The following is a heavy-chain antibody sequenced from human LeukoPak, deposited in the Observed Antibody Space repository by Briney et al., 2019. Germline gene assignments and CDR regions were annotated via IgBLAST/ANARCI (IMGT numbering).Heavy chain of an antibody. V-gene: IGHV1-18*01. CDR1: SYTFTSFG. D-gene: IGHD2/OR15-2a*01. Sequence: ASVKVSCKASSYTFTSFGISWVRQAPGQGLEWMGWISAYNGNTDYAQRLQGRVTMTTDTSTSTAYMELRSLRSDDTAVYYCVRDLGSRPLIIFFDYWGQGTLVTVSS. CDR3: VRDLGSRPLIIFFDY. CDR2: ISAYNGNT. J-gene: IGHJ4*02.